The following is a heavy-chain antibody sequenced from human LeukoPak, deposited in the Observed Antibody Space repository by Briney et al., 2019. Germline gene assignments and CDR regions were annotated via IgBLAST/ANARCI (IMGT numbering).Heavy chain of an antibody. Sequence: PSETLSLTCTVSGGSISSSSYYWGWIRQPAGKGLEWIGRIYTSGSTNYNPSLKSRVTISVDTSKNQFSLKLSSVTAADTAVYYCARWALRGYCTNGVCLDYWGQGTLVTVSS. J-gene: IGHJ4*02. CDR3: ARWALRGYCTNGVCLDY. CDR1: GGSISSSSYY. D-gene: IGHD2-8*01. V-gene: IGHV4-61*02. CDR2: IYTSGST.